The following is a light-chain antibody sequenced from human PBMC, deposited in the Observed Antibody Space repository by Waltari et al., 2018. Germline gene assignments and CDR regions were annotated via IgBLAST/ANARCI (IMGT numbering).Light chain of an antibody. CDR1: QGISND. CDR2: TSS. Sequence: AIQMTQSPSSLSASVGDRVTITCRASQGISNDLVWYQQKPGKAPKLLIYTSSSLQTGVPSRFSGSGSGTDFTLTISSLQPEDSAVYYCQQDYNYPRTFGQGTKLEIK. CDR3: QQDYNYPRT. J-gene: IGKJ2*02. V-gene: IGKV1-6*01.